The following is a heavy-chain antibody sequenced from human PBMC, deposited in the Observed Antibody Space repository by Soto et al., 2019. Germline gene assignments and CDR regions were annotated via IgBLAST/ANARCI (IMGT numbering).Heavy chain of an antibody. J-gene: IGHJ4*02. CDR1: GGSISSSNW. CDR3: ARKRYGDGSFDY. CDR2: IYHSGST. Sequence: QVQLQESGPGLVKPSGTLSLTCAVSGGSISSSNWWSWVRQPPGKGLEWIGEIYHSGSTNYNPSLKSRXXIXVXXSKNQFALQLTSATAADTALYYCARKRYGDGSFDYWGQGTLVTVSS. V-gene: IGHV4-4*02. D-gene: IGHD4-17*01.